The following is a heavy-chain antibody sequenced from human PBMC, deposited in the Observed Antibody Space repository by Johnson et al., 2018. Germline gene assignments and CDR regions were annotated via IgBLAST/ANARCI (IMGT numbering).Heavy chain of an antibody. D-gene: IGHD5-18*01. CDR1: GFTFSSYG. J-gene: IGHJ3*02. V-gene: IGHV3-30*03. Sequence: QVQLQESGGGVVQXGRSLRLXCAASGFTFSSYGMHWVRQAPGKGLEWVAVISYDGSNKYYADSVKGRFTISRDDSKNTLYLQMNRLMAGDTDVYYCASLVGSYGLPIYAFDIWGQGTMVTVSS. CDR3: ASLVGSYGLPIYAFDI. CDR2: ISYDGSNK.